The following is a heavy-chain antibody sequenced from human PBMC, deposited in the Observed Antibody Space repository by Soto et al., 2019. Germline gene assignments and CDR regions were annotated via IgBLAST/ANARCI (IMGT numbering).Heavy chain of an antibody. CDR3: ARVGSVVPAAMASVDYFDY. CDR1: SGSISSSNW. V-gene: IGHV4-4*02. CDR2: IYHSGST. Sequence: QVQLQESGPGLVKPSGTLSLTCAVSSGSISSSNWWSWVRQPPGKGLEWIGEIYHSGSTNYNPSLKSRVTISVDKSKNQFALELSSVTAADTAVYYCARVGSVVPAAMASVDYFDYWGQGTLVTVSS. D-gene: IGHD2-2*01. J-gene: IGHJ4*02.